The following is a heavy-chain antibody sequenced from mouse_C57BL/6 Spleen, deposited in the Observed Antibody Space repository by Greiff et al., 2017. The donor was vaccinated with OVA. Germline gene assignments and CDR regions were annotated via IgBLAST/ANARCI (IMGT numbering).Heavy chain of an antibody. CDR2: FNYDGSST. J-gene: IGHJ2*01. Sequence: EVQVVESEGGLVQPGSSMKLSCTASGFTFSDYYMAWVRQVPEKGLEWVANFNYDGSSTYYLDSLKSRFIISRDNAKNILYLQMSSLKSEDTATYYCARDEGYFDYWGQGTTLTVSS. CDR3: ARDEGYFDY. CDR1: GFTFSDYY. V-gene: IGHV5-16*01.